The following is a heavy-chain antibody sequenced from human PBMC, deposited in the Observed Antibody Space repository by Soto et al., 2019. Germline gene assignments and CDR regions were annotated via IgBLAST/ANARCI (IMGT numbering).Heavy chain of an antibody. CDR2: IGSTGAST. Sequence: AGGSLRLSCSASGFTFSHSAMHWVRQAPGKGLEYVAAIGSTGASTYYPGSVKGRFIISRDNSKNTLFLQMNSLRPEDTAVYYCVRGGGAYAGSSLWFDSWGQGTLVTVSS. CDR3: VRGGGAYAGSSLWFDS. V-gene: IGHV3-64D*06. D-gene: IGHD3-16*01. J-gene: IGHJ5*01. CDR1: GFTFSHSA.